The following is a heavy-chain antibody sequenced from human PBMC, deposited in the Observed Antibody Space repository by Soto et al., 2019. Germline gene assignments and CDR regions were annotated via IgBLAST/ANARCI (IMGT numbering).Heavy chain of an antibody. CDR2: IYYGGSI. J-gene: IGHJ4*01. D-gene: IGHD4-4*01. CDR1: GDSSGRRRDY. Sequence: AAETLSVTCSVAGDSSGRRRDYWGWIRQPPGEGLEWIGSIYYGGSIYYNPSLKSRVTIALDTSKRQFSLKLSSVTAADTAMYYCARRSELTTKYFFDQWGHGILVTVSS. CDR3: ARRSELTTKYFFDQ. V-gene: IGHV4-39*01.